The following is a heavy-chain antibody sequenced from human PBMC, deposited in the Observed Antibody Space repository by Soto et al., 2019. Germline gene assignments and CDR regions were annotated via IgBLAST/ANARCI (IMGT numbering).Heavy chain of an antibody. CDR1: GFTFSTYW. V-gene: IGHV3-74*01. D-gene: IGHD3-3*01. CDR3: VRSFDF. CDR2: VKSDGSST. Sequence: LSLSCAASGFTFSTYWMHWVRQAPGKGLVWVSRVKSDGSSTNYADSVKGRFTISRDNAKNTVFLQMNSLRAEDTAVYYCVRSFDFWGQGTLVTVSS. J-gene: IGHJ4*02.